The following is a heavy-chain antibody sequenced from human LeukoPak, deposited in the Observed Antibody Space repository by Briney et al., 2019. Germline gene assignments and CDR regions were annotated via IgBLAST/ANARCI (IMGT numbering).Heavy chain of an antibody. Sequence: GGSLRLSCAASGFTLSSYSMNGVREAPGRGLEWGSAITSSSSYIYYADSVKGRFTISRDNAKISLYLQMNSLRAEDTAVYYCARASPGGGFDYGGQGTLATVSA. CDR2: ITSSSSYI. CDR3: ARASPGGGFDY. J-gene: IGHJ4*02. V-gene: IGHV3-21*01. D-gene: IGHD1-26*01. CDR1: GFTLSSYS.